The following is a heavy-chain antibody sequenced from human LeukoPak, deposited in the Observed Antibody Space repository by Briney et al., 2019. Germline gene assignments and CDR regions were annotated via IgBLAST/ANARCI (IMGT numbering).Heavy chain of an antibody. CDR2: MNPNSDNT. CDR3: ARGGGPRAQFAQV. CDR1: GYTFTNYD. V-gene: IGHV1-8*01. D-gene: IGHD3-16*01. J-gene: IGHJ4*02. Sequence: ASVKVSCKASGYTFTNYDVNWVRQATGQGLEWMGWMNPNSDNTGYAQNFQGRVTMTRNTSISTAYMELSSLRSEDTAVYYCARGGGPRAQFAQVWGQGTLVTVSS.